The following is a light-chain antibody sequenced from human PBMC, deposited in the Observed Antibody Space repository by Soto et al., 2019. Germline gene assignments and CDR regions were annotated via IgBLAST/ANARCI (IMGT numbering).Light chain of an antibody. CDR3: MQTLQTPIA. V-gene: IGKV2-28*01. Sequence: DIVMTQSPLSLPVTPGEPASISCRSSQSLLHSNGYNCLDWYLQKPGQSPQLLIYLGSNRASGVPDRFSGSGSGTDFTLKISRVEAEDVGVYYCMQTLQTPIAFGPGTKVDV. CDR2: LGS. CDR1: QSLLHSNGYNC. J-gene: IGKJ3*01.